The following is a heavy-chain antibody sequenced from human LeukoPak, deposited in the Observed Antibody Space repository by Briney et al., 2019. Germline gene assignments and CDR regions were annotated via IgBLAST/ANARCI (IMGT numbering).Heavy chain of an antibody. Sequence: PGGSQRLSCAASGFTFSSYGMSWVRQAPGKGLEWVSAISGSGGSTYYADSVKGRFTISRDNAKNSLYLQMNSLRAEDTAVYYCARFRMSSGWTFDSWGQGTLVPVSS. J-gene: IGHJ4*02. V-gene: IGHV3-23*01. CDR2: ISGSGGST. D-gene: IGHD6-19*01. CDR1: GFTFSSYG. CDR3: ARFRMSSGWTFDS.